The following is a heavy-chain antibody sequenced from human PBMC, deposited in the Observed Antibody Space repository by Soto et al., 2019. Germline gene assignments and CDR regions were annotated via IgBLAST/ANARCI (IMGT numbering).Heavy chain of an antibody. Sequence: RLLLEKGLEWIGYIYYSGSTNYNPSLKSRVTISVDTSKNQFSLKLSSVTAADTAVYYCAGAHRDLPSFPTRRSSDL. CDR2: IYYSGST. D-gene: IGHD1-1*01. V-gene: IGHV4-59*08. CDR3: AGAHRDLPSFPTRRSSDL. J-gene: IGHJ2*01.